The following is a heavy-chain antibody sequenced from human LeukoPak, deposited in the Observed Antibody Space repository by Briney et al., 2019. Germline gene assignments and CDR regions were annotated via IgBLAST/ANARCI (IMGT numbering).Heavy chain of an antibody. CDR3: AREAEDYGDYDDWFDP. V-gene: IGHV1-2*02. CDR1: GYTFTKYG. J-gene: IGHJ5*02. D-gene: IGHD4-17*01. CDR2: ITAYNGGT. Sequence: GASVKVSCKASGYTFTKYGITWVRQAPGQGLEWMGWITAYNGGTNYAQKFQGRVTMTRDTSISTAYMELSRLRSDDTAVYYCAREAEDYGDYDDWFDPWGQGTLVTVSS.